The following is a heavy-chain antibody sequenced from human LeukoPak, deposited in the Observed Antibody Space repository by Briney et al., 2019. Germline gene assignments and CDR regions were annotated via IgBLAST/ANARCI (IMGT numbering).Heavy chain of an antibody. V-gene: IGHV3-23*01. CDR3: AAGEAVRGVIRIWKYFDY. J-gene: IGHJ4*02. D-gene: IGHD3-10*01. CDR2: ISGSGGTT. Sequence: SGGSLRLSCAASGFTFSSYAMSWVRQAPGKGLGWVSAISGSGGTTYYADSVKGRFTISRDNSKNTLYLQMNSLRAEDTAVYYCAAGEAVRGVIRIWKYFDYWGQGTLVTVSS. CDR1: GFTFSSYA.